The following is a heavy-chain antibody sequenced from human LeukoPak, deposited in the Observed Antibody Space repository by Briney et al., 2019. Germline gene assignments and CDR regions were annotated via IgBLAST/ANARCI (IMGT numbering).Heavy chain of an antibody. V-gene: IGHV1-69*06. J-gene: IGHJ5*02. Sequence: SVKVSCKASGGTFSSYAISWVRQAPGQGLEWMGRIIPIFGTANYAQKFQGRVTITADKSTSTAYMELSSLRSEGTAVYYCARDLRHYDSSGYLPWGQGTLVTVSS. CDR2: IIPIFGTA. CDR3: ARDLRHYDSSGYLP. D-gene: IGHD3-22*01. CDR1: GGTFSSYA.